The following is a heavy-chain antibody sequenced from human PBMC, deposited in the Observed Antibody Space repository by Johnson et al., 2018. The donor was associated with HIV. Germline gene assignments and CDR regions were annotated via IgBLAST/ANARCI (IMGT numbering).Heavy chain of an antibody. CDR2: ITTAGDT. CDR1: GFTFSTYD. CDR3: ARGVLAVDI. J-gene: IGHJ3*02. D-gene: IGHD5/OR15-5a*01. V-gene: IGHV3-13*01. Sequence: VQLVESGGGLVQPGGSLRLSCAASGFTFSTYDMHWVRQVTGKGLEWVSGITTAGDTYYPGSVKGRFTIFRENVKNSLYLHMNSLRARDTAVCYCARGVLAVDIWGQGRMVTVSS.